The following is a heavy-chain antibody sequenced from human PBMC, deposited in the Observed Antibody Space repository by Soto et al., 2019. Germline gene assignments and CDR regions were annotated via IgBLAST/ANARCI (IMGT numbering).Heavy chain of an antibody. V-gene: IGHV4-34*01. D-gene: IGHD3-22*01. J-gene: IGHJ6*02. CDR3: ARGQIGPYYDSRGYHYYYNGMDV. CDR2: INHSGRT. CDR1: GGSFSGYY. Sequence: SETLSLTCAAYGGSFSGYYWSWIRQPPGKGLEWLGDINHSGRTNYNPSLKSRVSISGDTSENHFSLKLSSVTAADTAVYYCARGQIGPYYDSRGYHYYYNGMDVWGQGTTVTASS.